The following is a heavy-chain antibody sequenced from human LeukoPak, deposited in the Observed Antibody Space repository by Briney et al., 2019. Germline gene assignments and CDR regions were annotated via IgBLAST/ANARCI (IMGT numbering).Heavy chain of an antibody. D-gene: IGHD3-9*01. CDR2: INPNSGGT. J-gene: IGHJ4*02. CDR1: GYTFTGYY. CDR3: AKDILTGYYMY. V-gene: IGHV1-2*02. Sequence: ASVKVSCKTSGYTFTGYYMHWVRQAPGQGLEWMGWINPNSGGTNYAQKFQGRVTMTRDTSISTAYMELRRLRSDDTAVYDSAKDILTGYYMYWGQGCLVTVSS.